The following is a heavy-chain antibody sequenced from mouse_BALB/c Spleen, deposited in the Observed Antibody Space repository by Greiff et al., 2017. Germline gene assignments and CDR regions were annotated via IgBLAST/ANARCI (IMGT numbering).Heavy chain of an antibody. CDR3: ARGDYGYGY. J-gene: IGHJ2*01. CDR1: GYSITSGYY. V-gene: IGHV3-6*02. D-gene: IGHD1-2*01. Sequence: EVKLMESGPGLVKPSQSLSLTCSVTGYSITSGYYWNWIRQFPGNKLEWMGYISYDGSNNYNPSLKNRISITRDTSKNQFFLKLNSVTTEDTATYYCARGDYGYGYWGQGTTLTVSS. CDR2: ISYDGSN.